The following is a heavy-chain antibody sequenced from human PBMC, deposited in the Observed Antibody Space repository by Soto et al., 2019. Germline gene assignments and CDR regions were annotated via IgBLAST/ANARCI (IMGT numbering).Heavy chain of an antibody. CDR2: IYYSGST. V-gene: IGHV4-31*03. CDR3: ESCNLGTDYGDHWGAFDI. D-gene: IGHD4-17*01. CDR1: GGSISSGGYY. J-gene: IGHJ3*02. Sequence: QVQLQESGPGLVKPSQTLSLTCTVSGGSISSGGYYWSWIRQHPGKGLEWIGYIYYSGSTYYNPSLKSRVTISVDAAKNQFSLKLSSVTAADTAVYYCESCNLGTDYGDHWGAFDIWGQGTMVTVSS.